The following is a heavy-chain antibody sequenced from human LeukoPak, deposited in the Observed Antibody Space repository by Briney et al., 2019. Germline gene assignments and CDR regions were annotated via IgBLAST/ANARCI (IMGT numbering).Heavy chain of an antibody. CDR2: ISAYNGNT. V-gene: IGHV1-18*01. CDR3: ARSDIVVVPAARADY. CDR1: GYTFTSYG. Sequence: ASVKVSCEASGYTFTSYGISWVRQAPGQGLEWMGWISAYNGNTNYAQKLQGRVTMTTDTSTSTAYMELRSLRSDDTAVYYCARSDIVVVPAARADYWGQGTLVTVSS. D-gene: IGHD2-2*01. J-gene: IGHJ4*02.